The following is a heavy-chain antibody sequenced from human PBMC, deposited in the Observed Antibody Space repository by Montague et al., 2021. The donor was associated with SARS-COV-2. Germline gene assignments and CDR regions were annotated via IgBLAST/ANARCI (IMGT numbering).Heavy chain of an antibody. Sequence: GSLRLSCAASGFTFSSYAMSWVRQAPGKGLEWVSAISGSGGSTYYADSVKGRFTISRGNSKNTLYLQMNSLRAEDTAVYYCAKATWVLTVASLDYWGQGTLVTVSS. D-gene: IGHD3-9*01. CDR3: AKATWVLTVASLDY. CDR2: ISGSGGST. V-gene: IGHV3-23*01. J-gene: IGHJ4*02. CDR1: GFTFSSYA.